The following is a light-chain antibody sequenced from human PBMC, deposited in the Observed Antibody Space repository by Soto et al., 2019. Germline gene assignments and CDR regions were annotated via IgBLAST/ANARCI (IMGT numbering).Light chain of an antibody. CDR2: STN. Sequence: QAVVTQEPSLTVSPGGTVTLTCAVYTGAVTSSNYPNWFQQKPGQAPRALIYSTNHKYSWTPARLSGSLLGGKAALTLSGVQPEDEADYYCLLYYGGQLGVFGGGTKLTVL. J-gene: IGLJ2*01. CDR3: LLYYGGQLGV. V-gene: IGLV7-43*01. CDR1: TGAVTSSNY.